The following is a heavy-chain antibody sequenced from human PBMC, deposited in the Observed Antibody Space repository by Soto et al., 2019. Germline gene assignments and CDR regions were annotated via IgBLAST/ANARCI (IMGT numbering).Heavy chain of an antibody. V-gene: IGHV3-30*04. CDR3: ARGGSGSYSDY. CDR2: ISYDGSNK. D-gene: IGHD1-26*01. CDR1: GFTFSSYA. J-gene: IGHJ4*02. Sequence: GSLRLSCAASGFTFSSYAMHWVRQAPGKGLEWVAVISYDGSNKYYADSVKGRFTISRDNSKNTLYLQMNSLRAEDTAVYYCARGGSGSYSDYWGQGPLVTVSS.